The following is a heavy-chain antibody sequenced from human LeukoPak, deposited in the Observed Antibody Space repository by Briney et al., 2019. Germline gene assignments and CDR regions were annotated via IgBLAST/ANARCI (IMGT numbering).Heavy chain of an antibody. CDR1: GYTFTSYD. V-gene: IGHV1-8*01. CDR3: ARGGHYDSSGYYIYYGMDV. D-gene: IGHD3-22*01. CDR2: MNPNSGNT. J-gene: IGHJ6*04. Sequence: WASVKVSCKASGYTFTSYDINWVRQATGQGLEWMGWMNPNSGNTGYAQKFQGRVTMTRNTSISTAYMELSSLRSEDTAVYYCARGGHYDSSGYYIYYGMDVWGKGTTVTVSS.